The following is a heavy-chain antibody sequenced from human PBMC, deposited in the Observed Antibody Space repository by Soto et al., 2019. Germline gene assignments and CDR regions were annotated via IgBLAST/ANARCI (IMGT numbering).Heavy chain of an antibody. CDR3: ARETGAPLYGMDV. D-gene: IGHD7-27*01. CDR1: GFTFSAYG. V-gene: IGHV3-33*01. J-gene: IGHJ6*02. CDR2: IWYDGSNK. Sequence: QVQLVESGGGVVQPGRSLRISCAASGFTFSAYGMHWVRQAPGKGLEWVAVIWYDGSNKYYVDSVKGRFTISRDDSKNTLYLQMNSLRAEDTAVYYCARETGAPLYGMDVWGQGTTVTVSS.